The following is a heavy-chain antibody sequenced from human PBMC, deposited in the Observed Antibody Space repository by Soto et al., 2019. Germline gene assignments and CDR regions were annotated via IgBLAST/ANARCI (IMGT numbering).Heavy chain of an antibody. CDR2: IYYSGST. J-gene: IGHJ5*02. D-gene: IGHD6-19*01. CDR1: GGSISSGGYY. Sequence: QVQLQESGPGLVKPSQTLSLTCTVSGGSISSGGYYWSWIRQHPGKGLEWIGYIYYSGSTYYNPSLKSQVTLSVDTSKNQCSLKLSSVTAADTAVYYCARDNIAVAGPFDPWGQGTLVTVSS. CDR3: ARDNIAVAGPFDP. V-gene: IGHV4-31*01.